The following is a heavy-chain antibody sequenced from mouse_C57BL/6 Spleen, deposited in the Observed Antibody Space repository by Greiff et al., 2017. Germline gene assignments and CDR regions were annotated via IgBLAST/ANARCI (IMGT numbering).Heavy chain of an antibody. CDR2: IDPNSGGT. V-gene: IGHV1-72*01. Sequence: QVQLKQPGAELVKPGASVKLSCKASGYTFTSYWMHWVKQRPGRGLEWIGRIDPNSGGTKYNEKFKSKATLTVDKPSSTAYMQLSSRTSEDSAVYYCARDGYGGYWYFDVWGTGTTVTVSS. J-gene: IGHJ1*03. D-gene: IGHD2-2*01. CDR1: GYTFTSYW. CDR3: ARDGYGGYWYFDV.